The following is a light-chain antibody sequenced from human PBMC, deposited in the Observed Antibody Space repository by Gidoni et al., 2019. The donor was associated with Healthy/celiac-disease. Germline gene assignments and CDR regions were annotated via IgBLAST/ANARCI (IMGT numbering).Light chain of an antibody. V-gene: IGKV1-33*01. CDR3: QQYDNLPFT. CDR2: DAS. Sequence: DTQMTQSPSSLSASVGDRVTITCQASQDISKYLNWYQQKPGKAPKLLIYDASGLETGVPSRFSGSGSGTDFTFTISSLQPEDIATYYCQQYDNLPFTFGGGTKVEIK. J-gene: IGKJ4*01. CDR1: QDISKY.